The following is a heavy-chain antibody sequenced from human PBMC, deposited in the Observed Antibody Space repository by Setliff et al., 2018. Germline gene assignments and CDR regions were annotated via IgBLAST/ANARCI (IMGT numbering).Heavy chain of an antibody. D-gene: IGHD6-19*01. J-gene: IGHJ3*02. CDR1: GYTFTSYA. Sequence: ASVKVSCKASGYTFTSYAMHWVRQAPGQRLEWMGWINAGNGNTKYSQKFQGRVTITRDTSASTAYMELSSLRSEDTAVYYCARLAEQWLVRDAFDIWGQGTMVTVS. V-gene: IGHV1-3*01. CDR3: ARLAEQWLVRDAFDI. CDR2: INAGNGNT.